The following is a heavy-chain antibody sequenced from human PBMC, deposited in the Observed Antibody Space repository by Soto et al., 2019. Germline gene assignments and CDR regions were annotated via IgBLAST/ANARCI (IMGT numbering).Heavy chain of an antibody. CDR1: GLTFSSYS. J-gene: IGHJ3*02. V-gene: IGHV3-48*01. D-gene: IGHD3-22*01. CDR3: AKSGITMIVVFPWAFDI. CDR2: ISSSSSTI. Sequence: GGSLRLSCAASGLTFSSYSMNWVRQAPGKGLEWVSYISSSSSTIYYADSVKGRFTISRDNAKNSLYLQMNSLRAEDTAVYYCAKSGITMIVVFPWAFDIWGQGTMVTVSS.